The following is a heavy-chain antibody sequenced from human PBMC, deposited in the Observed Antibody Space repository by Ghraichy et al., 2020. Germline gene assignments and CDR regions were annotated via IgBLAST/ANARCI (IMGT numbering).Heavy chain of an antibody. CDR1: GGSISSSNW. V-gene: IGHV4-4*02. CDR3: ARKVWYDYGDYVHLD. Sequence: SETLSLTCAVSGGSISSSNWWSWVRQPPGKGLEWIGEIYHSGSTNYNPSLKSRVTISVDKSKNQFSLKLSSVTAADTAVYYCARKVWYDYGDYVHLDWGQGTLVTVSS. J-gene: IGHJ4*02. D-gene: IGHD4-17*01. CDR2: IYHSGST.